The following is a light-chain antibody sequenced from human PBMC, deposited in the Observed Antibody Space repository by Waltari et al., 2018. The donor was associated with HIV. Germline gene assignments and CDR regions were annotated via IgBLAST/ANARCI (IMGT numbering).Light chain of an antibody. CDR2: AAS. CDR1: QSISNY. J-gene: IGKJ1*01. V-gene: IGKV1-39*01. Sequence: DIQMTQSPSSLSASVGDRVTITCRASQSISNYLNWYQQKPGKAPKLLIYAASSLQSGVPSSFSGSGSGTDFTLTISSLQPEDFATYYCQQSYSPLWTFGQGTKVDI. CDR3: QQSYSPLWT.